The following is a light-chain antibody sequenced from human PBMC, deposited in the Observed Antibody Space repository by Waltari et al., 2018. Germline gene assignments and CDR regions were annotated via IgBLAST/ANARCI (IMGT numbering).Light chain of an antibody. CDR1: QYISGSW. J-gene: IGKJ4*01. Sequence: EIVLTQSPGTLSLSPGERVTLSCRASQYISGSWVTWYPQKPGKAPRLLIYGTSSRATGIPDRVSGSGSGTDFTLTISRLEPEDSAVYYCQQYDGSVVTFGGGTKVEIK. CDR2: GTS. CDR3: QQYDGSVVT. V-gene: IGKV3-20*01.